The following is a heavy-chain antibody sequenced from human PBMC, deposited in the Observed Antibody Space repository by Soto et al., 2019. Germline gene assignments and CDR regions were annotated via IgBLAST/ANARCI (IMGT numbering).Heavy chain of an antibody. Sequence: SVKVSCKASGGAFSDYAFSWVRQAPGQGLEWLGGIMPIFRAPDYAQKFQGRVTITADEFTRTAYMEMNSLRSEDTAVYYCARDWDSGSYYPSDYWGQGTLVTSPQ. V-gene: IGHV1-69*13. CDR1: GGAFSDYA. CDR3: ARDWDSGSYYPSDY. CDR2: IMPIFRAP. D-gene: IGHD1-26*01. J-gene: IGHJ4*02.